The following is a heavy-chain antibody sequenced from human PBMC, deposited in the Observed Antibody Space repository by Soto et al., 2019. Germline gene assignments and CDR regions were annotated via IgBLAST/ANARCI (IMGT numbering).Heavy chain of an antibody. Sequence: GGSLRLSCAASGFTFSSYAMSWVRQAPGKGLEWVSAISGSGGSTYYADSVKGRFTISRDNSKNTLYLQMNSLRAEDTAVYYCAKGAPRITIFGVVTWIFDFWGQGTLVTVSS. V-gene: IGHV3-23*01. J-gene: IGHJ4*02. D-gene: IGHD3-3*01. CDR3: AKGAPRITIFGVVTWIFDF. CDR2: ISGSGGST. CDR1: GFTFSSYA.